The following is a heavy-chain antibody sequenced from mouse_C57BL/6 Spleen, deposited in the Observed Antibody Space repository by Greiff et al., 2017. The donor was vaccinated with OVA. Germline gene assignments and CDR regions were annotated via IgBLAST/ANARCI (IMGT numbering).Heavy chain of an antibody. CDR2: INPNNGGT. CDR1: GYTFTDYY. CDR3: ARSPPLRTLLLYGY. Sequence: EVQLQQSGPELVKPGASVKISCKASGYTFTDYYMNWVKQSHGKSLEWIGDINPNNGGTSYNQKFKGKATLTVDKSSSTAYMELRSLTSEDSAVYYCARSPPLRTLLLYGYWGQGTSVTVSS. J-gene: IGHJ4*01. D-gene: IGHD2-10*02. V-gene: IGHV1-26*01.